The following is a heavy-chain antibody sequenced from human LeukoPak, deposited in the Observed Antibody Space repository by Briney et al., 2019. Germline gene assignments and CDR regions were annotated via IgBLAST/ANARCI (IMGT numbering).Heavy chain of an antibody. J-gene: IGHJ6*02. CDR1: GYTFTSYY. Sequence: ASVKVSCKASGYTFTSYYMHWVRRAPGQGLEWMGIINPSGGSTSYAQKFQGRVTMTRDTSTSTVYMELSSLRSEDTAVYYCASSSTYYYYGMDVWGQGTTVTVSS. CDR3: ASSSTYYYYGMDV. CDR2: INPSGGST. V-gene: IGHV1-46*03. D-gene: IGHD6-13*01.